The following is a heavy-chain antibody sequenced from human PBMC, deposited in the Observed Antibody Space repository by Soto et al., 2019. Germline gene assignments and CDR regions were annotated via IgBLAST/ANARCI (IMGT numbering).Heavy chain of an antibody. Sequence: PGGSLRLSCAASGFTFSSYAMSWVRQAPGKWLEWVSAISGSGGSTYYADSVKGRFTISRDNSKNTLYLQMNSLRAEDTAVYYCAKPGVFGELLRYFDYWGQGXLVTVYS. V-gene: IGHV3-23*01. J-gene: IGHJ4*02. D-gene: IGHD3-10*02. CDR2: ISGSGGST. CDR3: AKPGVFGELLRYFDY. CDR1: GFTFSSYA.